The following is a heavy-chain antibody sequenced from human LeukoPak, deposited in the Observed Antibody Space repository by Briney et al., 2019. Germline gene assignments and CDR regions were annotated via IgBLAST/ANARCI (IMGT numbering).Heavy chain of an antibody. V-gene: IGHV3-33*01. J-gene: IGHJ5*02. Sequence: GGSLRLSCAASGFTFSSYGMHWVRQAPAKGLERVAVIWYDGSNKYYADSVKSRFTISRDNSKNTLYLQMNSLRAEDTAVYYCARDYVWERRAHGFDPWGQGTLVTVSS. CDR3: ARDYVWERRAHGFDP. CDR1: GFTFSSYG. D-gene: IGHD3-16*01. CDR2: IWYDGSNK.